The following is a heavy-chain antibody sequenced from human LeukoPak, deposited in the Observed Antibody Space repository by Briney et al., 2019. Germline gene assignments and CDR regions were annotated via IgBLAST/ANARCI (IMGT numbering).Heavy chain of an antibody. CDR1: GYTFTDYN. CDR2: IDPNRGGT. V-gene: IGHV1-2*07. CDR3: ARGSIESGSYYYYFDY. D-gene: IGHD1-26*01. Sequence: ASVKVSCKTSGYTFTDYNMHWVRQAPGQGPEWMGWIDPNRGGTNYAHRFQDRVTITRDTSISTAYMELSRLRSDDTAVYYCARGSIESGSYYYYFDYWGQGTLVTVSS. J-gene: IGHJ4*02.